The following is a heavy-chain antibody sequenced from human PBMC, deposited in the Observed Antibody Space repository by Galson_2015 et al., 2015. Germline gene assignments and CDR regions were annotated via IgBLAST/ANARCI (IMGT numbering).Heavy chain of an antibody. D-gene: IGHD6-13*01. CDR3: ARAGAIAAAGSTSYGMDV. Sequence: YNPSLKSRVTISVDTSKNQFSLKLSSVTAADTAVYYCARAGAIAAAGSTSYGMDVWGQGTTVTVSS. V-gene: IGHV4-59*01. J-gene: IGHJ6*02.